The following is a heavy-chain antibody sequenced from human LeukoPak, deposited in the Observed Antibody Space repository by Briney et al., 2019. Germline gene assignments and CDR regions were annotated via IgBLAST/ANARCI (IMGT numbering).Heavy chain of an antibody. CDR3: AKVRGRRASYYYYALDV. D-gene: IGHD3-10*01. CDR2: ISWNSGGI. Sequence: GGSLRLSCAASGFTFSSYAMSWVRQAPGKGLEWVSGISWNSGGIGYADSVKGRFTIFRDNAKNSLYLQMNSLGVEDTALYYCAKVRGRRASYYYYALDVWGQGTTVTVSS. V-gene: IGHV3-9*01. J-gene: IGHJ6*02. CDR1: GFTFSSYA.